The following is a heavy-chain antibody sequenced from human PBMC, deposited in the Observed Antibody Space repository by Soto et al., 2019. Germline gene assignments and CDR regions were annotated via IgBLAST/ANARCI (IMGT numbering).Heavy chain of an antibody. V-gene: IGHV3-48*02. CDR2: ISGSSGTI. CDR3: ARDHGVIFWFVGLYYYIGGHV. J-gene: IGHJ6*02. D-gene: IGHD3-10*01. CDR1: GFTLSSYN. Sequence: GGSLRLSCAASGFTLSSYNMNWVRQAPGKGLEWVSYISGSSGTIYYADSVKGRFTVSRDNAKNSLYLQMDSLRDEDTAVYYCARDHGVIFWFVGLYYYIGGHVSGHGTTLTVSS.